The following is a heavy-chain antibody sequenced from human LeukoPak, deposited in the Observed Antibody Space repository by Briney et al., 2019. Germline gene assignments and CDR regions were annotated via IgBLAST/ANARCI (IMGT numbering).Heavy chain of an antibody. CDR1: GFTFSSYW. CDR3: AELGITMIGGV. Sequence: GGSLRLSCAASGFTFSSYWMSWVRQAPGKGLEWVANIKQDGSEKYYVDSVKGRFTISRDNVKNSLHLHMNSLRAEDTAVYYCAELGITMIGGVWGKGTTVTISS. D-gene: IGHD3-10*02. J-gene: IGHJ6*04. V-gene: IGHV3-7*01. CDR2: IKQDGSEK.